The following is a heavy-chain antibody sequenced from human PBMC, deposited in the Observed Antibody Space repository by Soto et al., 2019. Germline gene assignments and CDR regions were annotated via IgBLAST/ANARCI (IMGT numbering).Heavy chain of an antibody. D-gene: IGHD3-22*01. Sequence: PGGSLRLSCAASGFTFSSYAMIWVRQAPGKGLEWVSAISGSGGSTYYADSVKGRFTISRDNSKNTLYLQMNSLRAEDTAVYYCAKDRYSYYYDSSGYGFDYWGQGTLVTVSS. J-gene: IGHJ4*02. CDR3: AKDRYSYYYDSSGYGFDY. CDR1: GFTFSSYA. CDR2: ISGSGGST. V-gene: IGHV3-23*01.